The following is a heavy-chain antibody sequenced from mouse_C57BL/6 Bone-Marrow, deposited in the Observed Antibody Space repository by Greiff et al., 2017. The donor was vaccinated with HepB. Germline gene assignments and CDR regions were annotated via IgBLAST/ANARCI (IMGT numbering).Heavy chain of an antibody. CDR2: IYPRSGNT. D-gene: IGHD1-1*01. J-gene: IGHJ2*01. Sequence: QVQLQQSGAELARPGASVKLSCKASGYTFTSSGISWVKQRTGQGLEWIGEIYPRSGNTYYNEKFKGKATLTADKSSSTAYMELRSLTSEDSAVYFCARMRYYGSSFLYYFDYWGQGTTLTVSS. V-gene: IGHV1-81*01. CDR1: GYTFTSSG. CDR3: ARMRYYGSSFLYYFDY.